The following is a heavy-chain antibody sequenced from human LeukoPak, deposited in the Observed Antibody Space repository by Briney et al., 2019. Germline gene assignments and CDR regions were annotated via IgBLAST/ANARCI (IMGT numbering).Heavy chain of an antibody. D-gene: IGHD5-18*01. V-gene: IGHV4-34*01. Sequence: SETLSLTCAVSGGSFSGYYWSWIRQPPGKGLEWIGEINHSGSTNYNPSLKSRVTISVDTSKNQFSLKLSSVTAADTAVYYCARHQPDGYSYRIDAFDIWGQGTMVTVSS. CDR2: INHSGST. CDR1: GGSFSGYY. CDR3: ARHQPDGYSYRIDAFDI. J-gene: IGHJ3*02.